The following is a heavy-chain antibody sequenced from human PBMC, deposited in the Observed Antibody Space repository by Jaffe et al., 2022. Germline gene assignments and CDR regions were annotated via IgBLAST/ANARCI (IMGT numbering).Heavy chain of an antibody. Sequence: EVQLVESGGGLVQPGGSLRLSCAASGFTFSSYWMSWVRQAPGKGLEWVANIKQDGSEKYYVDSVKGRFTISRDNAKNSLYLQMNSLRAEDTAVYYCAREGGSYYYYYMDVWGKGTTVTVSS. J-gene: IGHJ6*03. CDR2: IKQDGSEK. CDR1: GFTFSSYW. D-gene: IGHD3-16*01. V-gene: IGHV3-7*05. CDR3: AREGGSYYYYYMDV.